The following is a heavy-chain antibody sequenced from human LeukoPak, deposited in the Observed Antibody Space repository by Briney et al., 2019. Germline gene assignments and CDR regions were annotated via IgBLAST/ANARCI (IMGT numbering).Heavy chain of an antibody. D-gene: IGHD3-22*01. CDR3: ARLRRNGDSGGFYYYYDY. Sequence: GGSLRLSCAASGFTFTSFSFKWVRQAPGKGLEWVSSIHTVATYIYYADSVRGRFTISRDNAKNSVYLQMDSLRAEDTGVYYCARLRRNGDSGGFYYYYDYWGQGTLVTVSS. CDR1: GFTFTSFS. J-gene: IGHJ4*02. CDR2: IHTVATYI. V-gene: IGHV3-21*01.